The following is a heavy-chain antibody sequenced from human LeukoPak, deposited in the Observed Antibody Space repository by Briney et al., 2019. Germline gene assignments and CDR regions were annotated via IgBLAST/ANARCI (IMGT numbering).Heavy chain of an antibody. J-gene: IGHJ4*02. CDR3: ARHSVEDYYGSGSYLDY. CDR2: IYYSGNT. CDR1: GFTFSSYW. Sequence: GSLRLSCAASGFTFSSYWMSWVRQAPGKGLEWIANIYYSGNTCYNPSLKSRVTISVDTSKNQFSLKLTSVTAADTAVYNCARHSVEDYYGSGSYLDYWGQGTLVTVSS. D-gene: IGHD3-10*01. V-gene: IGHV4-39*01.